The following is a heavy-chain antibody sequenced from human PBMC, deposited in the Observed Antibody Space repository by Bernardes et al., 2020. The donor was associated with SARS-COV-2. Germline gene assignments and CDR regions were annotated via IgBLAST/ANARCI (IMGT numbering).Heavy chain of an antibody. D-gene: IGHD2-2*01. CDR1: GYTFTGYY. CDR3: ARALYRSNAGLTL. V-gene: IGHV1-2*04. Sequence: ASVKVSFKSSGYTFTGYYIHWVRQAPGQGLAWMGWINSNSGDTNYLQKFQGWVTMTRDTSITTDYIELSRLRSDDTAMYYCARALYRSNAGLTLWGKGALVTVSS. CDR2: INSNSGDT. J-gene: IGHJ4*02.